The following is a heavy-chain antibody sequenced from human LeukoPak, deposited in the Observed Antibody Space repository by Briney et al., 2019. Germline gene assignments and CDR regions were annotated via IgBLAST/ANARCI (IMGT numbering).Heavy chain of an antibody. CDR2: THYSGST. CDR1: GGSISTYY. CDR3: ARAGSLLGLGH. D-gene: IGHD6-25*01. V-gene: IGHV4-59*01. J-gene: IGHJ5*02. Sequence: SETLSLTCTVSGGSISTYYWSWIRQPPGKGLEWIGYTHYSGSTNYNASLKSRVTISLDTSKNQFSLKLSSVTAADTAVYYCARAGSLLGLGHWGQGTLVTVSS.